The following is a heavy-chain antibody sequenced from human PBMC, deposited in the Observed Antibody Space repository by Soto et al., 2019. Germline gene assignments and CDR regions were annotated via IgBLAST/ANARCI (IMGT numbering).Heavy chain of an antibody. V-gene: IGHV1-69*13. CDR2: IIPIFGTA. D-gene: IGHD3-22*01. J-gene: IGHJ4*02. Sequence: SVKVSCKASGGTFSSYAISWVRQAPGQGLEWMGGIIPIFGTANYAQKFQGRVTITADESTSTAYMELSSLRSEDTAVYYCARDKYYYDSSGLSDYWGQGTLVTVSS. CDR1: GGTFSSYA. CDR3: ARDKYYYDSSGLSDY.